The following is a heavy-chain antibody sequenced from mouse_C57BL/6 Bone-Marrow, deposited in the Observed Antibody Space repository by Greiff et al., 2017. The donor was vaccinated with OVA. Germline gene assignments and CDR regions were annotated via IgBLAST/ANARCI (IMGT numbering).Heavy chain of an antibody. Sequence: QVQLQQPGAELVRPGTSVKLSCKASGYTFTSYWMHWVKQRPGQGLEWIGVIDPSDSYTNYNQKFKGKSTLTVDTSSSTAYMQLSSLTSEDTAGYYCARRGELRLRGWCYFDDWGKGTTLTVSS. CDR2: IDPSDSYT. V-gene: IGHV1-59*01. CDR1: GYTFTSYW. J-gene: IGHJ2*01. D-gene: IGHD3-2*02. CDR3: ARRGELRLRGWCYFDD.